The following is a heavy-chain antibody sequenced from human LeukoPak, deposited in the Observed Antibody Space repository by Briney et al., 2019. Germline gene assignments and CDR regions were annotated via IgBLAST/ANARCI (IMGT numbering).Heavy chain of an antibody. Sequence: ASVKVSCKASGSTFTSCDINWVRQATGQGLEWMGWMNPDSGNTGYAQKFQGRVTMTRNTSISTAYMELSSLRSEDTAVYYCARAKRLGGNYYFDYWGQGTLVAVSS. J-gene: IGHJ4*02. CDR3: ARAKRLGGNYYFDY. CDR1: GSTFTSCD. D-gene: IGHD3-16*01. CDR2: MNPDSGNT. V-gene: IGHV1-8*01.